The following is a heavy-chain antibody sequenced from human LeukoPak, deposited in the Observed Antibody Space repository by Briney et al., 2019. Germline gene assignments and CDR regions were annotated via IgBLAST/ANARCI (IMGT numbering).Heavy chain of an antibody. CDR1: GGAISSGDYY. CDR3: ARDDFDHYFDY. CDR2: IYYSGST. D-gene: IGHD3-9*01. J-gene: IGHJ4*02. Sequence: SRTLSLTCTVSGGAISSGDYYWSWIRQPPGKGLEWIGYIYYSGSTYYNPSLKSRVTISVDTSKNQFSLKLSSVTAADTAVYYCARDDFDHYFDYWGQGTLVTVSS. V-gene: IGHV4-30-4*01.